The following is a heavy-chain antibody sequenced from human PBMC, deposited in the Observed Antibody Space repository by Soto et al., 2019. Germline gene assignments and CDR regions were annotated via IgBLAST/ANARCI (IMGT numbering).Heavy chain of an antibody. V-gene: IGHV4-31*03. J-gene: IGHJ5*02. CDR1: GGSISSGGHC. CDR3: AREKEGWFDP. Sequence: SETLSLTCTVSGGSISSGGHCWSWIRQHPGKGLEWIGYIYYSGSTYYNPSLKSRVTISVDTSKNQFSLKLSSVTAADTAVYYCAREKEGWFDPWGQGTLVTVSS. CDR2: IYYSGST.